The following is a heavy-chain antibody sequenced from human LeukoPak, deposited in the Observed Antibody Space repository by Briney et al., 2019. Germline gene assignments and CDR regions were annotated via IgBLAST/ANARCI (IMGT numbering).Heavy chain of an antibody. CDR2: INSDGSST. CDR3: ARKPARGMVRGVPHYYYGMDV. J-gene: IGHJ6*02. Sequence: PGGSLRLSCAASGFTFSSYWMHWVRQAPGKGLVWVSRINSDGSSTSYADSVKGRFTISRDNAKNTLYLQMNSLRAEDTAVYYCARKPARGMVRGVPHYYYGMDVWGQGTTVTVSS. D-gene: IGHD3-10*01. CDR1: GFTFSSYW. V-gene: IGHV3-74*01.